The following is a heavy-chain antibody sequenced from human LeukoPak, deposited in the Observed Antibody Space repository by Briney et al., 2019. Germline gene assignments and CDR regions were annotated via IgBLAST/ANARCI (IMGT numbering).Heavy chain of an antibody. J-gene: IGHJ4*02. CDR1: GFAFRSYA. Sequence: GGSLRLSCAASGFAFRSYAMSWVRQAPGKGLEWVSSIISSGGVTYYADSAKGRFTISRDNSKNTLYLQMNSLRAEDTAVYYCAKSGYSLRDGYNWADYWGQGTLVTVSS. CDR2: IISSGGVT. V-gene: IGHV3-23*01. D-gene: IGHD5-24*01. CDR3: AKSGYSLRDGYNWADY.